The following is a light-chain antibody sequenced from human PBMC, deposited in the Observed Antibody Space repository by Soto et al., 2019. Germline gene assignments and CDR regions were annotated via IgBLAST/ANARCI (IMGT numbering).Light chain of an antibody. CDR2: EVS. V-gene: IGLV2-14*01. Sequence: QSALTQPPSASGSPGQSVTISCTGTGSDVGGYNYVSWYQQHPGKAPKLMIYEVSNRPSGVSNRFSGSKSGNTASLTISGLQAEDEADYYCCSYTRRSTRVFGGGTKLTVL. J-gene: IGLJ2*01. CDR3: CSYTRRSTRV. CDR1: GSDVGGYNY.